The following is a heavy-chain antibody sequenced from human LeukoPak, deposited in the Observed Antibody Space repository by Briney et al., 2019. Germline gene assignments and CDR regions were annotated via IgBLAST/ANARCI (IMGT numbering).Heavy chain of an antibody. CDR2: INHSGST. CDR1: GGSFSGYY. J-gene: IGHJ3*02. V-gene: IGHV4-34*01. D-gene: IGHD5-12*01. Sequence: SETLSLTCAVYGGSFSGYYWNWIRQPPGKGLEWIGEINHSGSTNYNPSLKSRVTISVDTSKNQFSLKLSSVTATDTAVYYCARKGYDAFDIWGQGTMVTVSS. CDR3: ARKGYDAFDI.